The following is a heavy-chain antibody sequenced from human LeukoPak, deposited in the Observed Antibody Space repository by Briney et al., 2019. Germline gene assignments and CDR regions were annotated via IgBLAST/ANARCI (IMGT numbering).Heavy chain of an antibody. CDR1: GFTFSSYG. CDR2: ISGSGGST. D-gene: IGHD3-9*01. V-gene: IGHV3-23*01. J-gene: IGHJ4*02. Sequence: PGRSLRLSCAASGFTFSSYGMSWVRQAPGKGLEWVSAISGSGGSTYYADSVKGRFTISRDNSKNTLYLQMNSLRAEDTAVYYCAKDLPRYFDWLLQEGFDYWGQGTLVTVSS. CDR3: AKDLPRYFDWLLQEGFDY.